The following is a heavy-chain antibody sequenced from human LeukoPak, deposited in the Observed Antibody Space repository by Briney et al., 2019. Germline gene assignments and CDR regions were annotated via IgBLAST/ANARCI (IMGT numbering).Heavy chain of an antibody. CDR2: IVVGSGNT. Sequence: SVKVSCEASGFTFTSSAVQWVRQARGQRLEWIGWIVVGSGNTNYAQKFQERVTITRDMSTSTAYMELSSLRSEDTAVYYCAANYYGSGSFNAFDIWGQGTMVTVSS. J-gene: IGHJ3*02. D-gene: IGHD3-10*01. CDR3: AANYYGSGSFNAFDI. V-gene: IGHV1-58*01. CDR1: GFTFTSSA.